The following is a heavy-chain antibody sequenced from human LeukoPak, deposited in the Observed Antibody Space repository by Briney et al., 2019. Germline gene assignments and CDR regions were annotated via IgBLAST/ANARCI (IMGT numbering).Heavy chain of an antibody. CDR3: ARELVGFYYYYGMDV. D-gene: IGHD2-2*01. CDR2: ISYDGSNK. V-gene: IGHV3-30-3*01. J-gene: IGHJ6*02. CDR1: GFTFSSYA. Sequence: PGRSLRLSCAASGFTFSSYAMHWVRQAPGKGLEWVAVISYDGSNKYYADSVKGRFTISRGNSKNTLYLQMNSLRAEDTAVYYCARELVGFYYYYGMDVWAKGPRSPSP.